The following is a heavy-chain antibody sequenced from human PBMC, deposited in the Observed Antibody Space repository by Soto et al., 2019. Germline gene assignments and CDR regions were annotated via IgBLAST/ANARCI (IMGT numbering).Heavy chain of an antibody. CDR1: GFTFSSYG. Sequence: PGGSLRLSCAASGFTFSSYGMHWVRQAPGKGLKWVAVIWYDGSNKYYADSVKGRFTISRDNSKNTLYLQMNSLRAEDTAVYYCARHSSSYYYYYYGMDVWGQGTTVTVSS. CDR2: IWYDGSNK. J-gene: IGHJ6*02. D-gene: IGHD6-6*01. V-gene: IGHV3-33*01. CDR3: ARHSSSYYYYYYGMDV.